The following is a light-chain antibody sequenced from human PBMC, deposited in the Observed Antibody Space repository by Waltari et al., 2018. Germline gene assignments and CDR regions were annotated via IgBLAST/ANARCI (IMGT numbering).Light chain of an antibody. J-gene: IGLJ3*02. CDR1: SSDVGANNF. V-gene: IGLV2-11*01. Sequence: QSALTQPRSVSGSPGQSVTISCTGTSSDVGANNFVSWYQHHPDKAPKLIIYDINKSPSGVPARFSGSKSGNTASLPISGLQAEDEADYYCCSCVGRNIYWVFGGGTKLTVL. CDR3: CSCVGRNIYWV. CDR2: DIN.